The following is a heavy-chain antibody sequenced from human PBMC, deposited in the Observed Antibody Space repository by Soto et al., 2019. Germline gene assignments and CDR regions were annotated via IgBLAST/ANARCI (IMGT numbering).Heavy chain of an antibody. CDR2: IKSKTDDETT. CDR1: GFTFNNAW. J-gene: IGHJ4*02. V-gene: IGHV3-15*01. D-gene: IGHD2-2*01. Sequence: EVQLVESGGGLVKPGGSLRLSCAASGFTFNNAWMTWVRQAPGKGLEWLGRIKSKTDDETTDYAAPVKGRFTISRDDSKNTLYLQMNSLRTEDTAVYYCTTDLYLYAAASTVDCWGQGTLVTVSS. CDR3: TTDLYLYAAASTVDC.